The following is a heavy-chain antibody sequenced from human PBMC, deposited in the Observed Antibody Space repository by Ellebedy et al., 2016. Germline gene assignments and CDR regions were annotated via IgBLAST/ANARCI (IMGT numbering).Heavy chain of an antibody. CDR2: ISNDGNDE. V-gene: IGHV3-30*03. D-gene: IGHD3-22*01. Sequence: GESLKISXAVSGFSVCSNDMSWVRKAQGKGLEWVAAISNDGNDENYGASVKGRFSISRDNSKNRVYLQMSSLRVEDTAVYSCARVRSPDYSTNYDLDVWGQGTTVTVSS. CDR1: GFSVCSND. CDR3: ARVRSPDYSTNYDLDV. J-gene: IGHJ6*02.